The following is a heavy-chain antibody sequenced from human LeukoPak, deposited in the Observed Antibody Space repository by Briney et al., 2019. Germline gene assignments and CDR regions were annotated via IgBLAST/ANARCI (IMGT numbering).Heavy chain of an antibody. CDR2: ISPIFGTA. CDR1: GGTFSIYA. D-gene: IGHD3-22*01. Sequence: SVKVSCKASGGTFSIYAISWVRQAPGQGLEWMGGISPIFGTANYAQKFQGRVTITADESTSTAYMELSSLRSEDTAVYYCARENYDSSGYYLYYFDYWGQGTLVTVSS. V-gene: IGHV1-69*13. CDR3: ARENYDSSGYYLYYFDY. J-gene: IGHJ4*02.